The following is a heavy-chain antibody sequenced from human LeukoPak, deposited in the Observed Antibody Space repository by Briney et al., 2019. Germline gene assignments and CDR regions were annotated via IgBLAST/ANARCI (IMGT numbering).Heavy chain of an antibody. V-gene: IGHV4-34*01. D-gene: IGHD3-10*01. CDR3: ARSPWFGVPRAFDY. Sequence: SETLSLTCAVYGGSFSGYYWSWIRQPPGKGLEWIGEINHSGSTNYNPSLKSRVTISVDTSKNQFSLKLSSVTAADTAVYYCARSPWFGVPRAFDYWGQGTLVTVSS. CDR2: INHSGST. CDR1: GGSFSGYY. J-gene: IGHJ4*02.